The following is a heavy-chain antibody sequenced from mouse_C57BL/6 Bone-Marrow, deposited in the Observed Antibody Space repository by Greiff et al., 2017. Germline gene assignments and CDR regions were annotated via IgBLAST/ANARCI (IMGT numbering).Heavy chain of an antibody. CDR3: TRLLLRSYWYFDV. J-gene: IGHJ1*03. Sequence: QVHVKQSGAELVRPGASVTLSCKASGYTFTDYEMHWVKQTPVHGLEWIGAIDPETGGTAYNQKFKGKAILTADKSSSTAYMELRSLTSADSAVYYCTRLLLRSYWYFDVWGTGTTVTVSS. D-gene: IGHD1-1*01. CDR1: GYTFTDYE. V-gene: IGHV1-15*01. CDR2: IDPETGGT.